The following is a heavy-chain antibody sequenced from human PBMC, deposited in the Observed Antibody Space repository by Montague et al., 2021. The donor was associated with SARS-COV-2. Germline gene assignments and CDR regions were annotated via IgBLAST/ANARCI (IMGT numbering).Heavy chain of an antibody. D-gene: IGHD1-26*01. CDR1: TTSFSGYY. V-gene: IGHV4-34*01. J-gene: IGHJ4*02. CDR2: IDQSGKT. Sequence: SETLSLTCAVHTTSFSGYYRGWIRQSPGKGLEWIGEIDQSGKTNYNPTLKSRVTISADTSKSQFSLKLNSVTAADTAVYYCARQGVFSYTMGENWGQGTLVTVSS. CDR3: ARQGVFSYTMGEN.